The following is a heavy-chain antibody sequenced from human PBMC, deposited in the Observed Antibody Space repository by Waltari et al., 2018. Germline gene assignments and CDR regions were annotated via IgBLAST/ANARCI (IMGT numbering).Heavy chain of an antibody. CDR2: IRGDGRT. D-gene: IGHD2-15*01. Sequence: QLQLQQSGPGLVKPSESLSLTCVVSADSMSNTDCWRWVCQPPGKGLEWIGQIRGDGRTNYKPSLGSRVTISMDTSNRLVSLKVSSAAAADTAVYYCARDRGRGLYLDSWGQGTLVTVSP. V-gene: IGHV4-4*02. J-gene: IGHJ4*02. CDR3: ARDRGRGLYLDS. CDR1: ADSMSNTDC.